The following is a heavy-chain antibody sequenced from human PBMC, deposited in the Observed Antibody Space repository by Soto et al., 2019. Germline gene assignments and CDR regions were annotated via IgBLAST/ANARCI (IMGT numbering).Heavy chain of an antibody. CDR1: GYTFTSYG. D-gene: IGHD2-2*01. V-gene: IGHV1-18*04. Sequence: ASVKVSCKASGYTFTSYGISWVRQAPGQGLEWMGWISAYNGNTNYAQKLQGRVTMTTDTSTSTAYMELRSLRSEDTAVYYCARGYCSSTSCQGGMDVWGQGTTVTVSS. J-gene: IGHJ6*02. CDR2: ISAYNGNT. CDR3: ARGYCSSTSCQGGMDV.